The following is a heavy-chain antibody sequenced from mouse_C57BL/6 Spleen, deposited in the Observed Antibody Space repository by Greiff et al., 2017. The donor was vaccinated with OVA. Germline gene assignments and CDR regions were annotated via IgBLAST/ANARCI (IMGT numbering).Heavy chain of an antibody. Sequence: VQLQESGAELVRPGASVKLSCKASGYTFTDYYINWVKQRPGQGLEWIARIYPGSGNTYYNEKFKGKATLTAEKSSSTAYMQLSSLTSEDSAVYFCTRDYCGSSYDFGGWGQGTTLTVSS. CDR2: IYPGSGNT. CDR3: TRDYCGSSYDFGG. D-gene: IGHD1-1*01. V-gene: IGHV1-76*01. J-gene: IGHJ2*01. CDR1: GYTFTDYY.